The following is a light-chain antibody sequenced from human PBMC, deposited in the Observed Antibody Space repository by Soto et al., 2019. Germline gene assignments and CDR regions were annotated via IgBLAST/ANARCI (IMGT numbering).Light chain of an antibody. J-gene: IGLJ1*01. V-gene: IGLV2-11*01. Sequence: QSVLTQPRSVSGSPGQSVAISCTGASSDVGGYNYVSWYQQHPGKAPKLMIYDVSKRPSGVPDRFSGSKSGNTASLTISGLQTEDEADYYCCSYAGRYTYVFGTWTKLTVL. CDR1: SSDVGGYNY. CDR2: DVS. CDR3: CSYAGRYTYV.